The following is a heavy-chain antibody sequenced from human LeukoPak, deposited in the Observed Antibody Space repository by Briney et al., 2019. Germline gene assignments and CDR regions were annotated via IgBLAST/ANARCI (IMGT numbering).Heavy chain of an antibody. D-gene: IGHD4-23*01. CDR2: VYYSGRT. CDR1: GGSINNYY. V-gene: IGHV4-59*01. J-gene: IGHJ4*02. Sequence: SETLSLTRTVSGGSINNYYWAWIRQPPGRGLEWIGYVYYSGRTNFNPSPKSRATISLDTSNNHFSLNLSSVTAADTAVYYCAREDAHGGTHFDYWGQGTLVTVSS. CDR3: AREDAHGGTHFDY.